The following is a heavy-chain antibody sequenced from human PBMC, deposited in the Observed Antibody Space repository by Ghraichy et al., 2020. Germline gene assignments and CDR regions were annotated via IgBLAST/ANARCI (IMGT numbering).Heavy chain of an antibody. J-gene: IGHJ6*02. CDR1: GGSVSSGSYY. D-gene: IGHD2-2*01. Sequence: SETLSLTCTVSGGSVSSGSYYWSWIRQPPGKGLEWIGYIYYSGSTNYNPSLKSRVTISVDTSKNQFSLKLSSVTAADTAVYYCARDTKFQYGMDVWGQGTTVTVSS. CDR2: IYYSGST. V-gene: IGHV4-61*01. CDR3: ARDTKFQYGMDV.